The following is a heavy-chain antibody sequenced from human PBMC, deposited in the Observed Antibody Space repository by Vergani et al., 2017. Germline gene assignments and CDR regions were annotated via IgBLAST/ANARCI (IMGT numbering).Heavy chain of an antibody. D-gene: IGHD3-22*01. CDR2: IYPGDSDT. CDR1: GYSFTSYW. J-gene: IGHJ4*02. Sequence: EVQLVQSGAAVKKPGESLKISCKGSGYSFTSYWIGWVRQMPGKGLEWMGIIYPGDSDTRYSPSFQGQVTISADKSISTAYLQWSSLKASDTAMYYCARPYYYDSSGYVYYFDYWGQGTLVTVSS. V-gene: IGHV5-51*01. CDR3: ARPYYYDSSGYVYYFDY.